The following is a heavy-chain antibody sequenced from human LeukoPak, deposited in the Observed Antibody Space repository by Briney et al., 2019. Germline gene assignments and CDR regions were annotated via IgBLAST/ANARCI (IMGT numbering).Heavy chain of an antibody. D-gene: IGHD1-1*01. CDR1: GFTFSSYS. J-gene: IGHJ4*02. CDR2: ISSSSSYI. CDR3: ARSVQPERRRVVDY. Sequence: PGGSLRLSCAASGFTFSSYSMNWVRQAPGKGLEWVSSISSSSSYIYYADSVKGRFTISRDNAKNSLYLQMNSLRAEDTAVYYCARSVQPERRRVVDYWGQGTLVTVSS. V-gene: IGHV3-21*01.